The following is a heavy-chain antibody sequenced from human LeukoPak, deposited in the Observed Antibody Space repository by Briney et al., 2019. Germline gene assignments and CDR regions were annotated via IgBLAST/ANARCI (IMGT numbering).Heavy chain of an antibody. Sequence: ASVKVSCKASGGTFSSYAISWVRQAPGQRLEWMGRIIPILGIANYAQKFQGRVTITADKSTSTAYMELSSLRSEDTAVYYCARARDGYNVFDYWGQGTLVTVSS. V-gene: IGHV1-69*04. CDR3: ARARDGYNVFDY. D-gene: IGHD5-24*01. CDR2: IIPILGIA. CDR1: GGTFSSYA. J-gene: IGHJ4*02.